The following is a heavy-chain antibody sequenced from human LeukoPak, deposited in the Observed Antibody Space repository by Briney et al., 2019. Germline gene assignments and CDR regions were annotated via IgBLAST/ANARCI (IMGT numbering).Heavy chain of an antibody. J-gene: IGHJ5*02. D-gene: IGHD2-2*01. CDR1: GGSFSGYY. CDR2: INHSGST. CDR3: AVRPELKCSSTSCHNWFDP. Sequence: SETLSLTCAVYGGSFSGYYWSWVRQPPGKGLEWIGEINHSGSTNYNPSLKRPVTISVDTSKNQFSLKLSSVTAADTAVYCCAVRPELKCSSTSCHNWFDPWRQATLVTVPS. V-gene: IGHV4-34*01.